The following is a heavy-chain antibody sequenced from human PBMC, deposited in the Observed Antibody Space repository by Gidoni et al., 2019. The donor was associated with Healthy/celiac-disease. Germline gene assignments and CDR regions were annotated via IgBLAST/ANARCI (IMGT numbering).Heavy chain of an antibody. CDR2: ISSSSSTI. Sequence: EVQLVESGGGLVQPGGSRRLSCAASGFTFSSYSMNWVRQAPGKGLEWVSYISSSSSTIYYADSVKGRFTISRDNAKNSLYLQINSLRAEDTAVYYCARGADRYYDSSGYGYWGQGTLVTVSS. J-gene: IGHJ4*02. CDR3: ARGADRYYDSSGYGY. V-gene: IGHV3-48*01. CDR1: GFTFSSYS. D-gene: IGHD3-22*01.